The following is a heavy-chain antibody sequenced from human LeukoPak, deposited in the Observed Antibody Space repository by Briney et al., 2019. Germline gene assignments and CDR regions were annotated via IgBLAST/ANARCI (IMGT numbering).Heavy chain of an antibody. D-gene: IGHD2-15*01. V-gene: IGHV4-4*07. J-gene: IGHJ4*02. CDR2: IYTSGST. CDR3: ARGEYYCSSGTCYASYFDY. CDR1: GGSISTYF. Sequence: SETLSLTCTVSGGSISTYFWSWIRQPAGKGLEWIGRIYTSGSTNYNPSPKSRVTMSVDTSNHFALRLSSVTAADTAVYYCARGEYYCSSGTCYASYFDYWGQGILVTVSS.